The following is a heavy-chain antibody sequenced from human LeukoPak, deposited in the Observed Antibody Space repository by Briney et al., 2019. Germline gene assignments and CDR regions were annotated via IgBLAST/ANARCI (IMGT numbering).Heavy chain of an antibody. CDR1: GYRFTTYW. CDR2: IHPGDSDT. CDR3: ARHIAVDTAFDY. V-gene: IGHV5-51*01. Sequence: GGSLKISLKSSGYRFTTYWIGWVRPMPGKGLEWMGIIHPGDSDTRYSPSFQGQVTISADKSISTAYLQWSRLKASDTAMYYCARHIAVDTAFDYWGQGTLVTVSS. J-gene: IGHJ4*02. D-gene: IGHD5-18*01.